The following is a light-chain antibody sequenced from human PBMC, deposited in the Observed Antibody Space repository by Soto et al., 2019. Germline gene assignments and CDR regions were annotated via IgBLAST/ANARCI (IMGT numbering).Light chain of an antibody. V-gene: IGKV3-11*01. CDR2: DAS. CDR1: QSVSSY. Sequence: EIVLTQSPATLSLSTGERATLSCRASQSVSSYLAWYQQKPGQAPRLLIYDASNRATGIPVRFSGSGSGTDFTLTISSLETEDFAVYYCQQRSNWPPITFGQGTRLEIK. CDR3: QQRSNWPPIT. J-gene: IGKJ5*01.